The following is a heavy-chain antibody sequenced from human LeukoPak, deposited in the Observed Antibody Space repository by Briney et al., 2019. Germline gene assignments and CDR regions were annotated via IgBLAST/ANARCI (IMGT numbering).Heavy chain of an antibody. Sequence: ASVKVSCKASGGTFSSYAISWVRQAPGQGLEWMGTINPSGGSTSYAQKFQGRVTMTRDTSTSTVYMELSSLRSEDTAVYYCARSGGLDYWGQGTLVTVSS. D-gene: IGHD3-10*01. CDR1: GGTFSSYA. J-gene: IGHJ4*02. CDR3: ARSGGLDY. V-gene: IGHV1-46*01. CDR2: INPSGGST.